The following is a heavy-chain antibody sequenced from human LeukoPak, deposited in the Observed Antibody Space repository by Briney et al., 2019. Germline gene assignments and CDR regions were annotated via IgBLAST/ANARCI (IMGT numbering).Heavy chain of an antibody. CDR3: ARELGDYYYYYYMDV. CDR1: GGSISSGGYY. D-gene: IGHD3-16*01. CDR2: IYHSGST. J-gene: IGHJ6*03. Sequence: SQTLSLTCTVSGGSISSGGYYWSWIRQPPGKGLEWIGYIYHSGSTYYNPSLKSRVTISVDTSKNQFSLKLSSVTAADTAVYYCARELGDYYYYYYMDVWGKGTTVTVSS. V-gene: IGHV4-30-2*01.